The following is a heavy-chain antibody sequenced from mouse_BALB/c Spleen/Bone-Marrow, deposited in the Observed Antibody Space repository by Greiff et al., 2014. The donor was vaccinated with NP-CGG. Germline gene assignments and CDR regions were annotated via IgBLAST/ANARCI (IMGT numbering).Heavy chain of an antibody. J-gene: IGHJ3*01. D-gene: IGHD2-1*01. CDR1: GFNIKDTN. V-gene: IGHV14-3*02. Sequence: EVQLQQSGAELVKPGASVKLSCTASGFNIKDTNMHWVKQRPEQGLEWIGRIDPANGNTKYNQKFKGKATITADTSSNTAYLQLSSLTSEDTAVYYCARYGNSGACFAYWGQGTLVTVSA. CDR2: IDPANGNT. CDR3: ARYGNSGACFAY.